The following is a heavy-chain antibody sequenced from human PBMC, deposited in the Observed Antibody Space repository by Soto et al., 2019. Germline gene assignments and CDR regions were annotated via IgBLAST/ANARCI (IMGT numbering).Heavy chain of an antibody. D-gene: IGHD3-10*01. CDR1: GYTFTTFG. CDR2: LTAYDGKR. J-gene: IGHJ4*02. CDR3: ARGLTYGDFDY. V-gene: IGHV1-18*01. Sequence: QVQMVQSGAEVKKTGASVRVSCKTSGYTFTTFGINWVRQAPGQGLEWMGCLTAYDGKRNFAQKFQYRLTMTSDISTSTGYMELSGLRSDDTAVYFCARGLTYGDFDYWGRGTQVAVSS.